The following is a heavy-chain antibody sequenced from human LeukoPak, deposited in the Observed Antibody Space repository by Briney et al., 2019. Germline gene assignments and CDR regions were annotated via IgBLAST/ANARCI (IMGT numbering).Heavy chain of an antibody. J-gene: IGHJ2*01. Sequence: SVKVSCKASGGTFSSYAISWVRQAPGQGLEWMGGIIPIFGTANYAQKFQGRVTITTDESTSTAYMELSSLRSEDAAVYYCASGETTVTTSTDWYFDLWGRGTLVTVSS. CDR3: ASGETTVTTSTDWYFDL. CDR2: IIPIFGTA. CDR1: GGTFSSYA. D-gene: IGHD4-17*01. V-gene: IGHV1-69*05.